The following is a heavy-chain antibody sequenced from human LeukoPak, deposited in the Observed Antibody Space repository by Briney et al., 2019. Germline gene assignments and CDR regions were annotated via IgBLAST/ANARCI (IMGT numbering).Heavy chain of an antibody. CDR2: IYYSGST. D-gene: IGHD3-22*01. Sequence: SQTLSLTCTVSGGSISSGGYYWSWIRQHPGKGLEWIGYIYYSGSTYYNPSLKSRVTISVDTSKNQFSLKLSSVTAADTAVYYCARREDYYDSSGYFGAFDIWGQGTMVTVSS. J-gene: IGHJ3*02. CDR1: GGSISSGGYY. CDR3: ARREDYYDSSGYFGAFDI. V-gene: IGHV4-31*03.